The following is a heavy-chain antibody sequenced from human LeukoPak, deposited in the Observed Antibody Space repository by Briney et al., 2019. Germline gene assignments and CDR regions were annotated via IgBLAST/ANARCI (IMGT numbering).Heavy chain of an antibody. V-gene: IGHV4-39*01. Sequence: TXXVXGGSISSNSYYWGWIRQPPGKGLEWIGSIYYSGSTYYSPSLKSRVTISVDTSKNQFSLKLNSVTAADTAVYXXXXXXXXXXXSSGYYSGWGQGTPVTVSS. J-gene: IGHJ4*02. D-gene: IGHD3-22*01. CDR2: IYYSGST. CDR3: XXXXXXXXXSSGYYSG. CDR1: GGSISSNSYY.